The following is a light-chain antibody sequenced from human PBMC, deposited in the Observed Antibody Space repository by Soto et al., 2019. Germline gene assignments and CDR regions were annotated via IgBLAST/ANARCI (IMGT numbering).Light chain of an antibody. V-gene: IGKV3-20*01. J-gene: IGKJ2*01. CDR3: QQYDSSPLYT. CDR1: PSVGSSH. CDR2: GAS. Sequence: DIVLTQSPGTLSLSPGERATLSCRASPSVGSSHLARYQQKPGQAPRLVIYGASNRATGIPDRFSGSGSGTDFALTISRLEPEDFAVYYCQQYDSSPLYTFGQGTKLEIK.